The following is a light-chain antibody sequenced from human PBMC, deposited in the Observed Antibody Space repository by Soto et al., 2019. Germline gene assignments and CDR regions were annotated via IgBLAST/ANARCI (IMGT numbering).Light chain of an antibody. CDR1: QSISNW. J-gene: IGKJ1*01. CDR3: QHYNSYSEA. Sequence: DIQMTQSPSTLPASLGDRVTITCRASQSISNWLAWYQQKPGKAPKLLIYKASTLKSGVPSRFRGSGSGTEFTLTISSLQPDDFETYYCQHYNSYSEAFGQGTKVDIK. V-gene: IGKV1-5*03. CDR2: KAS.